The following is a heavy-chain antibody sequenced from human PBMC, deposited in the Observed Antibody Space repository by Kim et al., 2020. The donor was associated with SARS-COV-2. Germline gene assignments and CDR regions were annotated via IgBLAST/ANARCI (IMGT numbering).Heavy chain of an antibody. CDR1: GYMFTSHY. CDR3: ARSNGCSHCYN. D-gene: IGHD6-19*01. J-gene: IGHJ4*02. Sequence: ASVKVSCKTSGYMFTSHYIHWVRQAPGQGLEWMGWINPDTDKTHYAQRFQGRVTVTGDTSISTAYMELSSLKSDDTAVYYCARSNGCSHCYNWGQGVPVTVSS. V-gene: IGHV1-2*02. CDR2: INPDTDKT.